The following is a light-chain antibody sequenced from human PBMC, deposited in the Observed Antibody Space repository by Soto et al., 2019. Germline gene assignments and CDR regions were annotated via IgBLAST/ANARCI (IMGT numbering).Light chain of an antibody. CDR3: QQYGSSPLVT. V-gene: IGKV3-20*01. Sequence: EIVLTQSPGTLSLSPGERATLSCRASQSVSSSYLAWYQQKPGQAPRLVIHGASSRATGIPDRFSGSGSGTDFTLTISRLEPEDFAVYYCQQYGSSPLVTFGQGTRLAIK. CDR1: QSVSSSY. CDR2: GAS. J-gene: IGKJ5*01.